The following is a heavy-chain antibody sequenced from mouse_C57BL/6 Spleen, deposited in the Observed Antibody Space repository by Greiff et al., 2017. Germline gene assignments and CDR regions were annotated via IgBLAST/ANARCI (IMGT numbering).Heavy chain of an antibody. D-gene: IGHD3-3*01. CDR3: ARRRGRGFAY. V-gene: IGHV1-18*01. J-gene: IGHJ3*01. CDR1: GYTFTDYN. CDR2: INPNNGGT. Sequence: EVQRVESGPELVKPGASVKIPCKASGYTFTDYNMDWVKQSPGKSLEWIGDINPNNGGTIYNQKFKGKATLTVDKSSSTAYMELRSLTSEDTAVYYCARRRGRGFAYWGQGTLVTVSA.